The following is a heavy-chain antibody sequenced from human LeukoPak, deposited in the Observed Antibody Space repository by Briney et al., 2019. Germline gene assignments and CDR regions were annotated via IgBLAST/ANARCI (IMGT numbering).Heavy chain of an antibody. CDR2: MNPNSGNT. CDR3: ARGEVDGDFRFFY. Sequence: ASVKVSCKASVYTFTRYDINWVRQATGQGLEWMGWMNPNSGNTGYAQKFQGRVTMTRNTSISTAYMELSSLRSEDTAVYYCARGEVDGDFRFFYWGQGTLLTVSS. D-gene: IGHD4-17*01. V-gene: IGHV1-8*01. CDR1: VYTFTRYD. J-gene: IGHJ4*02.